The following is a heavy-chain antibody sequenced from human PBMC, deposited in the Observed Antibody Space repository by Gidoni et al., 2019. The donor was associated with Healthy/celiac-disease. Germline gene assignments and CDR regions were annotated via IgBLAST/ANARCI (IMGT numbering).Heavy chain of an antibody. V-gene: IGHV3-30-3*01. CDR3: ARSPGIAAGGDY. D-gene: IGHD6-25*01. CDR1: GFTFSSYA. Sequence: QVQLVESGGGVVQPGRSLRLSCAASGFTFSSYAMHWVRQAPGKGLGWVAVISYDGSNKYYADSVKGRFTISRDNSKNTLYLQMNSLRAEDTAVYYCARSPGIAAGGDYWGQGTLVTVSS. CDR2: ISYDGSNK. J-gene: IGHJ4*02.